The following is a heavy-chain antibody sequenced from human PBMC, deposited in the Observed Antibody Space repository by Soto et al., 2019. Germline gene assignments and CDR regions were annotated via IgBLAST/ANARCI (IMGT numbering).Heavy chain of an antibody. Sequence: QVQLVQSGAEVKKPGSSVNVSCKASGGTLNNYAISWVRQAPGQGLVWMGGIIPILGTTNYAQKFKGRVTITADESTKTASMELSSLTSDDTAIYYCAGRGESCGGDCYSHWFFDLWGRGTLVSVTS. CDR2: IIPILGTT. CDR3: AGRGESCGGDCYSHWFFDL. D-gene: IGHD2-21*02. J-gene: IGHJ2*01. V-gene: IGHV1-69*01. CDR1: GGTLNNYA.